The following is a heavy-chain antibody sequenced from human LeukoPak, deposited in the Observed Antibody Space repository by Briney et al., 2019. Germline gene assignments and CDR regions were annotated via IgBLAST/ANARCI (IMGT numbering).Heavy chain of an antibody. CDR1: GFTFSSYA. J-gene: IGHJ5*02. CDR2: ISGSDDST. V-gene: IGHV3-23*01. D-gene: IGHD3-10*01. Sequence: GGSLRLSCAASGFTFSSYAMSWVRQAPGKGLEWVSGISGSDDSTYYADSVKGRFIISRDYSKNTLHLQMNSLSAEDTAVYYCAKEAAYGSGSISWFDPWGQGTLVTVSS. CDR3: AKEAAYGSGSISWFDP.